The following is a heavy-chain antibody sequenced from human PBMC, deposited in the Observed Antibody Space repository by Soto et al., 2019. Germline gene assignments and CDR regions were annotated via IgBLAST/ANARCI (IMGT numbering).Heavy chain of an antibody. CDR3: ARDQCTVCGLDV. CDR1: GLTFSSYE. J-gene: IGHJ6*02. Sequence: LRLSCVASGLTFSSYEMNWVRQAPGKGLEWVSSIGSGGTTISYADSMKGRFTISRDNAKNSLYLQMSSLRAEDTAVYYCARDQCTVCGLDVWGQGTTATVSS. V-gene: IGHV3-48*03. D-gene: IGHD4-17*01. CDR2: IGSGGTTI.